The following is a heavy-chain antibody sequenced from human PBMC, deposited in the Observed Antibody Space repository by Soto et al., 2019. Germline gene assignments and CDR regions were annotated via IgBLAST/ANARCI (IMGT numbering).Heavy chain of an antibody. J-gene: IGHJ4*02. D-gene: IGHD3-22*01. V-gene: IGHV3-23*01. CDR2: ISGSGGST. CDR3: AMLRITMIVVVISGNY. CDR1: GFTFSSYA. Sequence: PGGSLRLSCAASGFTFSSYAMSWVRQAPGKGLEWVSAISGSGGSTYYADSVKGRFTISRDNSKNTLYLQMNSLRAEDTAVYYCAMLRITMIVVVISGNYWGQGTLVTVSS.